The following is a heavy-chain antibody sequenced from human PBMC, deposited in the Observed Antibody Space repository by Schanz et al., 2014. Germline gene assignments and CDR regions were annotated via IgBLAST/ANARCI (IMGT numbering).Heavy chain of an antibody. J-gene: IGHJ4*02. D-gene: IGHD6-6*01. CDR3: ARDQSPYTNSSDVRYFDY. V-gene: IGHV1-69*08. CDR2: FIPILDVG. CDR1: RSTFSSYT. Sequence: QVQLVQSGAEVKKPGSSAKVSCKASRSTFSSYTISWVRQARGQGLEWVGRFIPILDVGNYAQQFQGRVTFTADKSTSTAYMDLRSLRSDDTAVYYCARDQSPYTNSSDVRYFDYWGQGSLVTVSS.